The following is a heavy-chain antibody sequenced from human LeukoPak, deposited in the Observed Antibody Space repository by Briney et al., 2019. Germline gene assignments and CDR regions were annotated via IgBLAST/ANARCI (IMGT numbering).Heavy chain of an antibody. V-gene: IGHV5-51*01. CDR2: IYPGDSDA. D-gene: IGHD4-17*01. J-gene: IGHJ4*02. CDR1: GYSFTSYW. Sequence: GESLKVSCKGSGYSFTSYWIGWVRQMPGKGLEWMGIIYPGDSDARYSPSFQGQVTMSADKSISTVYLQWSSLKASDTATYYCARHDTVTSTDSWGQGTLVTVSS. CDR3: ARHDTVTSTDS.